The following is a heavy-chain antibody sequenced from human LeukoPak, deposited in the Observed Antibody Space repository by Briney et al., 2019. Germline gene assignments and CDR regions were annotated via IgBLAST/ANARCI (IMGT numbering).Heavy chain of an antibody. D-gene: IGHD6-6*01. Sequence: PSEALSLTCTVSGGSISSSTYYWGWIRQPPGKGLEWIGTIYFSGSTDYNPSLKSRVTISVDTSNQFSLMLTSVTAADTAVYYCARQSIAARRAFDIWGQGTMVTVSS. CDR1: GGSISSSTYY. J-gene: IGHJ3*02. V-gene: IGHV4-39*01. CDR3: ARQSIAARRAFDI. CDR2: IYFSGST.